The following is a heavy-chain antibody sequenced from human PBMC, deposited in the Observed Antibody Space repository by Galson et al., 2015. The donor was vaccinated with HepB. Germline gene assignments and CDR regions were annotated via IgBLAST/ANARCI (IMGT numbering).Heavy chain of an antibody. CDR1: GGSISTYY. Sequence: TCIVSGGSISTYYWSWIRQPPGKGLEWIGYIYYSGSTNYNPSLKSRVTISVDTSKNQFSLKLSSVTAADTAVYYCARDSRKYSSSWSFGNWGQGTLVTVSS. CDR2: IYYSGST. V-gene: IGHV4-59*01. CDR3: ARDSRKYSSSWSFGN. D-gene: IGHD6-13*01. J-gene: IGHJ4*02.